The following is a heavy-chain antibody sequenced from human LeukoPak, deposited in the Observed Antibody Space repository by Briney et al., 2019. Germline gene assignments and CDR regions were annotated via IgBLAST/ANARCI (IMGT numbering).Heavy chain of an antibody. CDR1: GGSISSSNW. CDR2: IYHSGST. D-gene: IGHD6-13*01. V-gene: IGHV4-4*02. CDR3: ARVPTGNGSSWYWLPPTNYYYYMDV. J-gene: IGHJ6*03. Sequence: PSETLSLTCAVSGGSISSSNWWSWVRQPPGKGLEWIGEIYHSGSTNYNPSLKSRVTISVDKSKNQFSLKLSSVTAADTAVYYCARVPTGNGSSWYWLPPTNYYYYMDVWGKGTTVTVSS.